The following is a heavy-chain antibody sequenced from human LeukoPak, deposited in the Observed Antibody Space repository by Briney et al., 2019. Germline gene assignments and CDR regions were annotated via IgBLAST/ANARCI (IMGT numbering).Heavy chain of an antibody. J-gene: IGHJ4*02. CDR2: INPTGSRT. CDR1: GYTFINNW. Sequence: ASVKVSCKASGYTFINNWMHWVRQAPGQGLEWVGLINPTGSRTLYAQKFQGRVTMTRDTSTSTVYMELSSLRSEDTAVYYCARGRSEATVAGTATYFDYWGQGTLVTVSS. D-gene: IGHD6-19*01. V-gene: IGHV1-46*01. CDR3: ARGRSEATVAGTATYFDY.